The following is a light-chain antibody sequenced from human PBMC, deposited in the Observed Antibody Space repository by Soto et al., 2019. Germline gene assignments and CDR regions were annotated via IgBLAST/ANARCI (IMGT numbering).Light chain of an antibody. J-gene: IGLJ1*01. CDR3: QSYDSSLSGHYV. CDR1: SSSIGSNT. V-gene: IGLV1-44*01. CDR2: AND. Sequence: QSVLTQPPSASGTPGQRVTISCSGSSSSIGSNTVNWYQQLPGRAPKLLIYANDQRPSGVPDRFSAFKSGTSASLAISGLQAEDEADYYCQSYDSSLSGHYVFGTGTKVTVL.